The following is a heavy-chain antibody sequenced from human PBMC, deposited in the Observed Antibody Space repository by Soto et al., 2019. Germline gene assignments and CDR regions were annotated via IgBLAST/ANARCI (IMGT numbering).Heavy chain of an antibody. D-gene: IGHD6-19*01. CDR1: GDSISNSRW. Sequence: QVQLQESGPGLVKPSGTLSLTCAVSGDSISNSRWWTWVRQPPGKGLEWIGDIFHSGDTNYNPSLKXXVFISVDKSQNQFSLKVSSVTDAETAVYYCAYSTGWYRHDVWGQGTLVTVSS. CDR2: IFHSGDT. V-gene: IGHV4-4*02. CDR3: AYSTGWYRHDV. J-gene: IGHJ3*01.